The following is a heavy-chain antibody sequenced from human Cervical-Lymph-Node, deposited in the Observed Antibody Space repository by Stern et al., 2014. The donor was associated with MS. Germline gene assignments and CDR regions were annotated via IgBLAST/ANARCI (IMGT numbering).Heavy chain of an antibody. CDR3: AKGSGGSGYYPVALDY. Sequence: VQLMQSGGGLVQPGRSLRLSCAASGFTFDDYAMHLVRQAPGKGLEWVSGITWNSVSVGYADSVKGRFTISRDNAKNSLYLQMNSLRGDDTALYYCAKGSGGSGYYPVALDYWGQGTLVTVSS. D-gene: IGHD3-3*01. J-gene: IGHJ4*02. CDR1: GFTFDDYA. V-gene: IGHV3-9*01. CDR2: ITWNSVSV.